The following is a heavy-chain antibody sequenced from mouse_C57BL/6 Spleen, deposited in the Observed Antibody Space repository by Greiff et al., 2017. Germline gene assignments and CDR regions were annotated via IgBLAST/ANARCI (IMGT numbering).Heavy chain of an antibody. CDR1: GYSFTDYN. D-gene: IGHD1-1*01. Sequence: EVHLVESGPELVKPGASVKISCKASGYSFTDYNMNWVKQSNGKSLEWIGVINPNYGTTSYNQKFKGKATLTVDQSSSTAYMQLNSLTSEDSAVYYCARSRIATVDWYFDVWGTGTTVTVAS. J-gene: IGHJ1*03. CDR2: INPNYGTT. CDR3: ARSRIATVDWYFDV. V-gene: IGHV1-39*01.